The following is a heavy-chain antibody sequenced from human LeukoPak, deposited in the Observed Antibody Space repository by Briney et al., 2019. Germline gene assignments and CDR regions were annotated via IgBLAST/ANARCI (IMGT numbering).Heavy chain of an antibody. CDR2: IKSKTDGGTT. D-gene: IGHD3-16*01. V-gene: IGHV3-15*01. J-gene: IGHJ3*02. CDR3: TTDLSYYDYVWGPPGAFDI. Sequence: GGSLRLSCAVSGFTFSNAWMSWVRQAPGKGLEWVGRIKSKTDGGTTDYAAPVKGRFTISRDDSKNTLYLQMNSLKTEDTAVYYCTTDLSYYDYVWGPPGAFDIWGQGTMVTVSS. CDR1: GFTFSNAW.